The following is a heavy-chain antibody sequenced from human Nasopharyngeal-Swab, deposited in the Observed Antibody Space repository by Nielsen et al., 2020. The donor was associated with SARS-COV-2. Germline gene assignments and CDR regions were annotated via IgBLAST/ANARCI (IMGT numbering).Heavy chain of an antibody. D-gene: IGHD5-18*01. J-gene: IGHJ5*02. Sequence: ASVKVSCKASGYTFTRYAINWLRQAPGQGPEWMGWIATPTGHPTYAQGFTGRFVFSLDTSVATAYLHINSLKTEDTAIYYCVRDQAMARPSWFDPWGQGTLVTVSS. CDR1: GYTFTRYA. CDR3: VRDQAMARPSWFDP. CDR2: IATPTGHP. V-gene: IGHV7-4-1*02.